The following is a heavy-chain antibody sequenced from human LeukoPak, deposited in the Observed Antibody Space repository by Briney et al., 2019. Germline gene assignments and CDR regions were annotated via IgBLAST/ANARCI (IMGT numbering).Heavy chain of an antibody. CDR1: GFTFSSYD. J-gene: IGHJ3*01. CDR2: ISISGRTI. CDR3: AREPHDSSGYPTG. D-gene: IGHD3-22*01. Sequence: GXXXRLSCAASGFTFSSYDMNWVRQAPGKGLEWVSYISISGRTIYYPHSVKCPFTISRDNAKNSLYLQMNSLRVEDTAVYYCAREPHDSSGYPTGWGQGTMVTVSS. V-gene: IGHV3-48*03.